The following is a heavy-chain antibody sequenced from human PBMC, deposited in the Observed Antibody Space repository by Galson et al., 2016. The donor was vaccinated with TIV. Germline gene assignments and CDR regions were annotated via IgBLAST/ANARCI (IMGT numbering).Heavy chain of an antibody. CDR2: IDPDDSET. V-gene: IGHV5-51*01. CDR1: GYPFSSWW. CDR3: ERQAGRGYGLDV. J-gene: IGHJ6*02. D-gene: IGHD3-10*01. Sequence: QSGAEVKKPGEALKISCKGSGYPFSSWWIAWVRQMPGKGLEWMGKIDPDDSETRYSPSFQGQVTISVDKSTRTAFLQWRSRKASDTGMYYCERQAGRGYGLDVGGLGTTVTVSS.